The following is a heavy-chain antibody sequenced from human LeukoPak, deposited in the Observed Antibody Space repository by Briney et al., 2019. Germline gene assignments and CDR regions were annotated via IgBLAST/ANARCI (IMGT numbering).Heavy chain of an antibody. D-gene: IGHD4-17*01. Sequence: GGSLRLSCVASGFTFRGYGMHWVRQAPGKGLEWLSLLWYDGSNEYYADSLKGRFTISRDNSKNTLYLQMNSLRAEDTAVYYCAKGMTTGPRSVYHYMDVWGKGTTVTVSS. CDR2: LWYDGSNE. CDR1: GFTFRGYG. V-gene: IGHV3-33*06. CDR3: AKGMTTGPRSVYHYMDV. J-gene: IGHJ6*03.